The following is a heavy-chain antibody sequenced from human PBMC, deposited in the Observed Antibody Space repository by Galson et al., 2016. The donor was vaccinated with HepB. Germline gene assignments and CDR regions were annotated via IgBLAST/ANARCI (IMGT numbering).Heavy chain of an antibody. D-gene: IGHD3-22*01. Sequence: SLRLSCAASGFTLSSYRINWVRQAPGKGLEWVSSISRGGTYKYYAVSVEGRFTISRDNAKSSLYLQMNSLRAEDTAVYFCARDKSSGYSDAFDMWGQGTMVTVSS. V-gene: IGHV3-21*01. J-gene: IGHJ3*02. CDR2: ISRGGTYK. CDR3: ARDKSSGYSDAFDM. CDR1: GFTLSSYR.